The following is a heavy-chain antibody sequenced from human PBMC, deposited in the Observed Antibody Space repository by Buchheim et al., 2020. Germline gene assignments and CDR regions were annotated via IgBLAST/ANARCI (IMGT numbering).Heavy chain of an antibody. CDR3: ARVQYSYSSGWAHFDY. V-gene: IGHV4-4*02. Sequence: QVQLQESGPGLVKPSGTLSLTCAVSGDSINSNNWWSWVRQPPGKGLEWIGEIFHSGSTNYNPSLKSRVTISVDKSKNQLSLKLSSVTAADTAVYYCARVQYSYSSGWAHFDYWGQGTL. J-gene: IGHJ4*02. D-gene: IGHD6-19*01. CDR1: GDSINSNNW. CDR2: IFHSGST.